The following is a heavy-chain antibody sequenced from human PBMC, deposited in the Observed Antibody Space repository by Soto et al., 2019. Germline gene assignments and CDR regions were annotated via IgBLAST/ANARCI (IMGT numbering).Heavy chain of an antibody. CDR3: AHLMLTYWGVISDYAFDV. J-gene: IGHJ3*01. Sequence: QITLKESGPTLVEPTQTLTLTCTFSGFSLTTRQVGVGWIRQPPGQALEWLAVIYWDNDKRYSPSLERTLTITMYTSKNRVVLTMTQMDALDTATYFCAHLMLTYWGVISDYAFDVWGQGTMVTVSS. D-gene: IGHD3-16*02. CDR1: GFSLTTRQVG. CDR2: IYWDNDK. V-gene: IGHV2-5*02.